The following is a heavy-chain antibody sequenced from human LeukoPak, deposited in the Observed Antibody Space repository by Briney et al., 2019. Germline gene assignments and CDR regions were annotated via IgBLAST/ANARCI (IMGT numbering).Heavy chain of an antibody. CDR1: GFTFSSYS. CDR3: AREVRDYYYYYYMDV. Sequence: GGSLRLSCAASGFTFSSYSMNWVRQAPGKGLEWVSYISSSSSTIYYADSVKGRFTISRDNAKNSQYLQMNSLRAEDTAVYYCAREVRDYYYYYYMDVWGKGTTVTVSS. J-gene: IGHJ6*03. V-gene: IGHV3-48*01. CDR2: ISSSSSTI. D-gene: IGHD2-2*01.